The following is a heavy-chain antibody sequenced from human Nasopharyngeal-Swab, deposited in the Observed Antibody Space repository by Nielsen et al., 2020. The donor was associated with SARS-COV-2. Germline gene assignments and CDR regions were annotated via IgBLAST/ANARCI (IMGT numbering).Heavy chain of an antibody. J-gene: IGHJ4*02. Sequence: GGSLRLSRAASGFTFSSYAMSWVRQAPGKGLEWVSVIYSGGSSTYYADSVKGRFTISRDNSKNTLYLQMNSLRAEDTAVYYCAKGWVSSSPPSFDYWGQGTLVTVSS. D-gene: IGHD6-6*01. V-gene: IGHV3-23*03. CDR2: IYSGGSST. CDR1: GFTFSSYA. CDR3: AKGWVSSSPPSFDY.